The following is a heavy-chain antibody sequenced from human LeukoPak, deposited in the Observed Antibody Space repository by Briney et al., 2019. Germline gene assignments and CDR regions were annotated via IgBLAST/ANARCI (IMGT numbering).Heavy chain of an antibody. D-gene: IGHD3-10*01. V-gene: IGHV1-69*05. CDR2: IIPIFGTA. CDR3: ARARVLNYYGSGSYDY. J-gene: IGHJ4*02. Sequence: SVRVSCTASGGTFSSYAISWLRQAPGQGLEWRGGIIPIFGTANYAQKFQGRVTITTDESTSTAYMELSSLRSEDTAVYYCARARVLNYYGSGSYDYWGQGTLVTVSS. CDR1: GGTFSSYA.